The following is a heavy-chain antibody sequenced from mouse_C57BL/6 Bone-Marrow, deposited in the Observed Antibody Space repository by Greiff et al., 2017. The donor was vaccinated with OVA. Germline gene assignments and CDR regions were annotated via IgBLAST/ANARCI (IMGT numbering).Heavy chain of an antibody. J-gene: IGHJ1*03. CDR3: ARDGNYSKAHCYFDV. Sequence: EVKLQESGPGLVKPSQTVFLTCTVTGISITTGNYRWSWIRQFPGNKLEWIGYIYYSGTITYNPSLTSRTTSTRDTPKNQFFLEMNSLTAEDTATSYCARDGNYSKAHCYFDVWGTGTTVTVSS. D-gene: IGHD2-5*01. V-gene: IGHV3-5*01. CDR1: GISITTGNYR. CDR2: IYYSGTI.